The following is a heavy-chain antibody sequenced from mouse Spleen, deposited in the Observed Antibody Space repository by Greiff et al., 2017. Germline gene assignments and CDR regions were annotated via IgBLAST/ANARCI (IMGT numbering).Heavy chain of an antibody. CDR3: ARDFYGFFAY. D-gene: IGHD1-1*01. V-gene: IGHV3-6*01. Sequence: VQLKQSGPGLVKPSQSLSLTCSVTGYSITSGYYWNWIRQFPGNKLEWMGYISYDGSNNYNPSLKNRISITRDTSKNQFFLKLNSVTTEDTATYYCARDFYGFFAYWGQGTLVTVSA. CDR2: ISYDGSN. J-gene: IGHJ3*01. CDR1: GYSITSGYY.